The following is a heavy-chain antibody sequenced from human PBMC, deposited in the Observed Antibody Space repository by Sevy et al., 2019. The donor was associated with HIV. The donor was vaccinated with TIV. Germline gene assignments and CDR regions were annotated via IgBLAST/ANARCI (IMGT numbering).Heavy chain of an antibody. D-gene: IGHD2-2*01. Sequence: GESLKISCKGYGYSFTSYWIGWVRQMPGKGLEWMGIIYPGDSDTRYSPSFQGQVTISADKSISTAYLQWSSLKASDTAMYYCARLKVPAAILGAFDYWGQGTLVTVSS. J-gene: IGHJ4*02. V-gene: IGHV5-51*01. CDR2: IYPGDSDT. CDR3: ARLKVPAAILGAFDY. CDR1: GYSFTSYW.